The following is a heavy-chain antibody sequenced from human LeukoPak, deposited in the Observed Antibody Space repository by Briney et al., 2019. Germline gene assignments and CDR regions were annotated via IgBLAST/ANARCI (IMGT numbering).Heavy chain of an antibody. V-gene: IGHV1-18*01. CDR3: ARVRISSQGYYYYGMDV. D-gene: IGHD6-13*01. Sequence: ASVKVSCKASGYTFTSYGISWVRQAPGQGLEWMGWISAYNGNTNYAQKLRGRVTMTTDTSTSTAYMELRSLRSDDTAVYYCARVRISSQGYYYYGMDVWGQGTTVTVSS. J-gene: IGHJ6*02. CDR2: ISAYNGNT. CDR1: GYTFTSYG.